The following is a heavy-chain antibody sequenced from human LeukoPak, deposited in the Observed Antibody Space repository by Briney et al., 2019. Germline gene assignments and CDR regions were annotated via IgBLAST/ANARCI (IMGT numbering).Heavy chain of an antibody. D-gene: IGHD2-2*01. J-gene: IGHJ4*02. CDR1: GGTFISYT. V-gene: IGHV1-69*04. Sequence: SVKVSCKASGGTFISYTISWVRQAPGQGLEWMGRIIPILGIANYAQKFQGRVTITADKSTSTAYMELSSLRSEDTAVYYCARDRCSSTSCYLDYWGQGTLVTVSS. CDR2: IIPILGIA. CDR3: ARDRCSSTSCYLDY.